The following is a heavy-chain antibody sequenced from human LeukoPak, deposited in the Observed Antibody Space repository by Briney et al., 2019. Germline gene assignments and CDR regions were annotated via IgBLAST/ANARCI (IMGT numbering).Heavy chain of an antibody. CDR3: ARLGRFGDLYNDY. D-gene: IGHD3-10*01. Sequence: SETLSLTCTVSNGSISSYFWSWIRQPPGKGLEWIGYIYYSGSTNYNPSLKSRVTISVDTSRNQFFLKLSSVTAADTAVYYCARLGRFGDLYNDYWGQGTLVTVSS. CDR1: NGSISSYF. J-gene: IGHJ4*02. CDR2: IYYSGST. V-gene: IGHV4-59*01.